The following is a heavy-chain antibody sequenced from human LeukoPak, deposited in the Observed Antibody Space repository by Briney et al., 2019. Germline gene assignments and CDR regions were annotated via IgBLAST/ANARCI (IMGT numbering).Heavy chain of an antibody. J-gene: IGHJ5*02. Sequence: ASVKVSCKASPYTFTGYYVHWVRQAPGQGLEWMGWINPNSGGTNYAQKFQGRVTMTRDTSISTAYMELSRLRSDDTAVYYCARAGEIAAAGTLYNWVDPWGQGTLVTVSS. CDR3: ARAGEIAAAGTLYNWVDP. CDR1: PYTFTGYY. D-gene: IGHD6-13*01. CDR2: INPNSGGT. V-gene: IGHV1-2*02.